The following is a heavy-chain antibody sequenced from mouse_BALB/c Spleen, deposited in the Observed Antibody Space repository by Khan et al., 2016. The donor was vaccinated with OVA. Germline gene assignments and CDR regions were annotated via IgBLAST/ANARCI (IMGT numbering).Heavy chain of an antibody. CDR3: TRERVMRAGYFDS. Sequence: EVELVESGGGLVKPGGSLKLSCAASGFTFSTYTMSWVRQTPEKRLEWVATISSGGSYTFYPDSVKGRFTISRDNAMNTLNLQMSSLKSDDTAMYYCTRERVMRAGYFDSWGQGTTLTVSS. CDR2: ISSGGSYT. D-gene: IGHD2-1*01. J-gene: IGHJ2*01. V-gene: IGHV5-6-4*01. CDR1: GFTFSTYT.